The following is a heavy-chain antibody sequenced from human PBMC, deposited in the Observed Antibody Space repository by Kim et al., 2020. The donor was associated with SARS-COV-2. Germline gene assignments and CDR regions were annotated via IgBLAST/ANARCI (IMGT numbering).Heavy chain of an antibody. J-gene: IGHJ4*02. V-gene: IGHV4-39*01. Sequence: SETLSLTCTVSGGSISSSSYYWGWIRQPPGKGLEWIGSIYYSGSTYYNPSLKSRVTISVDTSKNQFSLKLSSVTAADTAVYYCARAAMVRGAFDYWGQGTLVTVSS. CDR2: IYYSGST. CDR1: GGSISSSSYY. D-gene: IGHD3-10*01. CDR3: ARAAMVRGAFDY.